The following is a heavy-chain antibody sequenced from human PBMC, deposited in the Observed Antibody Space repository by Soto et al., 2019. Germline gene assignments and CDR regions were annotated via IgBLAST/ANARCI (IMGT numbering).Heavy chain of an antibody. D-gene: IGHD1-20*01. CDR2: INPSGGST. V-gene: IGHV1-46*01. J-gene: IGHJ3*02. CDR3: ARGGITGTTWYHAFDI. Sequence: ASVKVSCKASGYTFTSYGISWVRQAPGQGLEWMGIINPSGGSTSYAQKSQGRVTMTRDTSTSTVYMELSSLRSEDTAVYYCARGGITGTTWYHAFDIWGQGTMVTVSS. CDR1: GYTFTSYG.